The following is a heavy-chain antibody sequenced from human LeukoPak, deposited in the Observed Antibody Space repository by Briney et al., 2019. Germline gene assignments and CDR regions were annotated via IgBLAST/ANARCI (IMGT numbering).Heavy chain of an antibody. CDR3: ARKLRLGGNWFDP. Sequence: SVKVSCKTSGGTFTSYAITWVRQAPGQGLEWMGKIIPIYGTTNYAQKFQGRVTFTADESTSTAYMELSSLRSEDTALYYCARKLRLGGNWFDPWGQGTLVTVSS. D-gene: IGHD1-26*01. J-gene: IGHJ5*02. CDR1: GGTFTSYA. V-gene: IGHV1-69*13. CDR2: IIPIYGTT.